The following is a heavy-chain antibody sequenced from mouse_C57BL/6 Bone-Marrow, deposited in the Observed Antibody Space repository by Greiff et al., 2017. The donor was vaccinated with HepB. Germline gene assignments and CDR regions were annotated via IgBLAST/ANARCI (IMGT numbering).Heavy chain of an antibody. CDR3: ARLYYDYDENYYAMDY. V-gene: IGHV1-64*01. CDR1: GYTFTSYW. J-gene: IGHJ4*01. CDR2: IHPNSGST. Sequence: QVQLQQPGAELVKPGASVKLSCKASGYTFTSYWMHWVKQRPGQGLEWIGMIHPNSGSTNYNEKFKGKATFTADTSSNTAYMQLSSLTTEDSAIYYCARLYYDYDENYYAMDYWGQGTSVTVSS. D-gene: IGHD2-4*01.